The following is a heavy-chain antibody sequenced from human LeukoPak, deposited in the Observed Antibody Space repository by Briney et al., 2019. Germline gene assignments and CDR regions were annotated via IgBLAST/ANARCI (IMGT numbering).Heavy chain of an antibody. J-gene: IGHJ6*02. D-gene: IGHD6-13*01. CDR2: ISYDGSNK. Sequence: SGGSLRLSCAASGFTFSSYGMHWVRQAPGKGLEWVAVISYDGSNKYYADSVKGRFTISRDNSKNTLYLQMNSLRAEDTAVYYCAKSQGGAAAGYYYYGMDVWGQGTTVTVSS. CDR3: AKSQGGAAAGYYYYGMDV. V-gene: IGHV3-30*18. CDR1: GFTFSSYG.